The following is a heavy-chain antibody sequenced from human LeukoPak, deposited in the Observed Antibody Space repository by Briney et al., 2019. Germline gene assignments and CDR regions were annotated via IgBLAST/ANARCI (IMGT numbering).Heavy chain of an antibody. CDR3: ARGVVAAPQTFDY. CDR2: IYHSGST. CDR1: GGSISSSNW. Sequence: PSETLSLTCPVSGGSISSSNWWSWGRQPPGKGLEWIGEIYHSGSTNYNPSLKSRVTISVDKSKTQFSLKLSSVTAADTAVYYCARGVVAAPQTFDYWGQGTLVTVSS. D-gene: IGHD2-15*01. J-gene: IGHJ4*02. V-gene: IGHV4-4*02.